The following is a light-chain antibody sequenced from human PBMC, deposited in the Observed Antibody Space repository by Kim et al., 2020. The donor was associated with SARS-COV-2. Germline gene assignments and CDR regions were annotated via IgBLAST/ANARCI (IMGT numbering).Light chain of an antibody. V-gene: IGLV1-47*01. CDR3: AAWDDSLSGVV. CDR1: SSNIGSNS. Sequence: SELTQPPSASGTPGQRVTISCSGSSSNIGSNSIYWYQQLPGTAPELLIYRNDQRRSGVPDRFSGSKSGTSASLAISGLRSEDEADYYCAAWDDSLSGVVFGGGTQLTVL. J-gene: IGLJ3*02. CDR2: RND.